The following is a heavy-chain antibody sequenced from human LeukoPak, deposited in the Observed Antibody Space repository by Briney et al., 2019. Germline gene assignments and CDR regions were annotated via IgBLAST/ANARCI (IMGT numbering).Heavy chain of an antibody. CDR2: IYYSGST. CDR3: ARDLGGGGDAFDI. CDR1: GDSISSYY. Sequence: KPSETLSLTCTVSGDSISSYYWSWIRQPPGKGLEWIGYIYYSGSTNYNPPLKSRVTISVDTSKNQFSLKVSSVTAADTAMYYCARDLGGGGDAFDIWGQGTMVTVSS. D-gene: IGHD3-3*01. J-gene: IGHJ3*02. V-gene: IGHV4-59*01.